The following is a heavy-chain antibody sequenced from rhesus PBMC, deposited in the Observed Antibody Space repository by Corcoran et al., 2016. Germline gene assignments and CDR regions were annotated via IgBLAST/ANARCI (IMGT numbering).Heavy chain of an antibody. CDR1: GFTFSIYG. J-gene: IGHJ5-2*02. Sequence: EVQLVETGGGLVQPGGSLRLSCAASGFTFSIYGMSWVRQAPGKGLEWGSGISYTGGSTYYADSVKGRFTISRDNSKNTLSLQMNSLGAEDTAVYYCAKVPQPDDYGYYDNSLDVWGRGVLVTVSS. CDR2: ISYTGGST. CDR3: AKVPQPDDYGYYDNSLDV. D-gene: IGHD3-9*01. V-gene: IGHV3S5*01.